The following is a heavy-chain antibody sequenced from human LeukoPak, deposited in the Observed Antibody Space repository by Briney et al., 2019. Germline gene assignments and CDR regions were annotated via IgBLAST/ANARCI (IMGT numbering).Heavy chain of an antibody. CDR3: ARVVASTSIDS. D-gene: IGHD2-15*01. J-gene: IGHJ4*02. CDR2: ISSSGST. CDR1: GDSISSGDYY. V-gene: IGHV4-61*02. Sequence: SETLSLTCTVSGDSISSGDYYWSWIRQPAGKGLEWIGRISSSGSTNYNPSLKSRVTISVDPSKNRFSLKLTSVTAADTAVYYCARVVASTSIDSWGQGTLVTVSS.